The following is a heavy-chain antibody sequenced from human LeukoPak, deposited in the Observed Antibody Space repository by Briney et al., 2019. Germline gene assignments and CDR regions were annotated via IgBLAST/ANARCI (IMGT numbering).Heavy chain of an antibody. V-gene: IGHV4-39*07. CDR3: ATHSSSWYDPFDY. J-gene: IGHJ4*02. CDR1: GGSISGGRYY. D-gene: IGHD6-13*01. CDR2: IYYSGST. Sequence: TSETLSLTCTVSGGSISGGRYYLAWIRQPPGKGLEWFASIYYSGSTYYNPSLKSRVTISVDTSKNQFSLKLSSVTAADTAVYYCATHSSSWYDPFDYWGQGTLVTVSS.